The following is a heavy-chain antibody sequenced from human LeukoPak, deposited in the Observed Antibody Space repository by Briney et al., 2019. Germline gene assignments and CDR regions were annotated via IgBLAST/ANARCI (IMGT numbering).Heavy chain of an antibody. CDR1: GYNFTNYW. CDR3: ARHYCSSASCFEGYYYYMDV. CDR2: IYPGDSDT. Sequence: GESLKISCKGSGYNFTNYWIGWVRQMPGKGLAWMGIIYPGDSDTRYSPSFQGQVTISADKSISTAYLQWSSLKASDTAIFYCARHYCSSASCFEGYYYYMDVWGKGTTVTVSS. V-gene: IGHV5-51*01. D-gene: IGHD2-2*01. J-gene: IGHJ6*03.